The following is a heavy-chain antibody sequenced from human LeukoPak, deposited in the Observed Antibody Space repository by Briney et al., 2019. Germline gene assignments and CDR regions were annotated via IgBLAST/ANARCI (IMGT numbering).Heavy chain of an antibody. CDR2: IVVGSGNT. Sequence: ASVKVSCKASGFTFTSSAMQWVRQARGQRLEWIGWIVVGSGNTNYAQKFQGRVTITRDMSTSTAYMELSSLRSEDTAVYYCAADQGSGWYVWGQGTLVTVSS. J-gene: IGHJ4*02. CDR3: AADQGSGWYV. V-gene: IGHV1-58*02. CDR1: GFTFTSSA. D-gene: IGHD6-19*01.